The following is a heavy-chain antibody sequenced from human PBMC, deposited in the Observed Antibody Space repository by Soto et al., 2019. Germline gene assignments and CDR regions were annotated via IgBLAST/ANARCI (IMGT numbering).Heavy chain of an antibody. Sequence: GLEWVSSITSSSSSSYIFYADSXKGRFTISRDNAKNSLYLQMNSLRAEDTAGYDCARDVQMATIRGGDYWGQGTLVTVS. CDR3: ARDVQMATIRGGDY. V-gene: IGHV3-21*01. J-gene: IGHJ4*02. CDR2: ITSSSSSSYI. D-gene: IGHD5-12*01.